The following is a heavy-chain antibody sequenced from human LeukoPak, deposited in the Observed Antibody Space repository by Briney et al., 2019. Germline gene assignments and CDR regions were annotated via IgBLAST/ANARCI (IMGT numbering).Heavy chain of an antibody. CDR2: IRLKGDSYST. V-gene: IGHV3-72*01. CDR3: ARAGGYCGGGSCYGYYFDY. Sequence: GGSLRLSCAASGFPFTDYYMDWVRQAPGKGLEWVGRIRLKGDSYSTEYAASVKGRFTISRDDSKSSLYLQMNSLKTEDTAVYYCARAGGYCGGGSCYGYYFDYWGQGTLVTVSS. D-gene: IGHD2-15*01. J-gene: IGHJ4*02. CDR1: GFPFTDYY.